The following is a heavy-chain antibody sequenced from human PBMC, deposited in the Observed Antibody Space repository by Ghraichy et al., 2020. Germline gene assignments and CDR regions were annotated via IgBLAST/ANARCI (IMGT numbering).Heavy chain of an antibody. D-gene: IGHD4-17*01. J-gene: IGHJ3*02. CDR2: INHSGRT. CDR1: GGSFSGYY. CDR3: ARGKTDYGDDYAFDI. V-gene: IGHV4-34*01. Sequence: SQTLSLTCTVYGGSFSGYYWSWIRQPPGKGLEWIGEINHSGRTNYNPSLKSRVTISVDMSKNQFSLKLRSVTAADTAVYYCARGKTDYGDDYAFDIWGQGTMVTVSS.